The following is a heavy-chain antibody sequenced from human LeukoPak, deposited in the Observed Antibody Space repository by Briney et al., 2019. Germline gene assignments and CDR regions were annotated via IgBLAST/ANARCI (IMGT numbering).Heavy chain of an antibody. D-gene: IGHD1-26*01. J-gene: IGHJ4*02. CDR3: ARDRESGSYYWIFGY. Sequence: GGSLRLSCAASGFTFSSYGMHWVRQAPGKGLEWVAVIWYDGSNKYYADSVKGRFTISRDNSKNTPYLQMNSLRAEDTAVYYCARDRESGSYYWIFGYWGQGTLVTVSS. CDR2: IWYDGSNK. V-gene: IGHV3-33*01. CDR1: GFTFSSYG.